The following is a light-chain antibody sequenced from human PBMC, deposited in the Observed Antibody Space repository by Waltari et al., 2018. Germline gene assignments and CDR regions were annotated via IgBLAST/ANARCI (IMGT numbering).Light chain of an antibody. CDR3: QVWDSSTDHLV. J-gene: IGLJ3*02. CDR1: DIGSKS. Sequence: YVVTQPPSVSVAPGETARITCGGDDIGSKSVPWYQQRPGQAPILVLYDDTDRPSGIPERFSGSNSGNTATLTLSWVEAGDEADYYCQVWDSSTDHLVFGGGTKLTVL. V-gene: IGLV3-21*02. CDR2: DDT.